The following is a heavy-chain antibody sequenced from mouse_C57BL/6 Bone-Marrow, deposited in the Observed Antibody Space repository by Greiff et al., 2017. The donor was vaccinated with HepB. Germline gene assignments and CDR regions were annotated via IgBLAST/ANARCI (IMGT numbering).Heavy chain of an antibody. D-gene: IGHD1-1*01. CDR3: ARFGYYGSSYGAWFAY. CDR2: IYPRDGST. CDR1: GYTFTDHT. Sequence: QVQLQQSDAELVKPGASVKISCKVSGYTFTDHTIHWMKQRPEQGLEWIGYIYPRDGSTKYNEKFKGKDTLTADKSSSTAYMQLNSLTSEDSAVYFCARFGYYGSSYGAWFAYWGQGTLVTVSA. J-gene: IGHJ3*01. V-gene: IGHV1-78*01.